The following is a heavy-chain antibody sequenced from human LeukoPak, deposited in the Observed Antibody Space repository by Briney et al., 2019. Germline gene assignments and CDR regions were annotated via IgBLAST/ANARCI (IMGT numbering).Heavy chain of an antibody. CDR1: GGSISSGSYY. D-gene: IGHD4-11*01. V-gene: IGHV4-31*03. CDR2: IYYSGST. CDR3: ARVIPDTVTTGWFDP. Sequence: SETLSLTCIVSGGSISSGSYYWSWIRQHPGKGLEWIGYIYYSGSTYYNPSLKSRLTISVDTSKNQFSLKLSSVTAADTAVYYCARVIPDTVTTGWFDPWGQGTLVTVSS. J-gene: IGHJ5*02.